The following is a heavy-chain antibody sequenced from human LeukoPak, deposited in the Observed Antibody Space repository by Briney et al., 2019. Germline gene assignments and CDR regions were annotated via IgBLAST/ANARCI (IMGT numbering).Heavy chain of an antibody. Sequence: GGSLRLSCAASGFTFSSYAMHWVRQAPGKGLEWVAVISYDGSNKYYADSVKGRFTIFKDNSKNTLYLQMNSLRAEDTAVYYCARARGSLWFGELFDYWGQGTLVTVSS. CDR3: ARARGSLWFGELFDY. D-gene: IGHD3-10*01. CDR1: GFTFSSYA. J-gene: IGHJ4*02. V-gene: IGHV3-30*04. CDR2: ISYDGSNK.